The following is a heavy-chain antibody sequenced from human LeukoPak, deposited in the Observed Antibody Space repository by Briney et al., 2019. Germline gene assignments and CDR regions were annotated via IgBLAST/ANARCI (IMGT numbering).Heavy chain of an antibody. V-gene: IGHV3-48*01. CDR1: GFTVSSNY. Sequence: GGSLRLSCAASGFTVSSNYMSWVRQAPGKGLEWVSYISSSSSTIYYADSVKGRFTISRDNAKNSLYLQMNSLRAEDTAVYYCALRFLEWLDYWGQGTLVTVSS. CDR3: ALRFLEWLDY. J-gene: IGHJ4*02. D-gene: IGHD3-3*01. CDR2: ISSSSSTI.